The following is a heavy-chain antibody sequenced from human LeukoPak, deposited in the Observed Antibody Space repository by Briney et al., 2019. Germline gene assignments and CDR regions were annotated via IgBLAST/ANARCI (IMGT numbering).Heavy chain of an antibody. CDR3: AREDYGGSYSQRISAFDY. J-gene: IGHJ4*02. D-gene: IGHD3-10*01. CDR1: GFTFSSYW. CDR2: IKQDGSEK. V-gene: IGHV3-7*01. Sequence: PGGSLRLSCAASGFTFSSYWMSWVRQAPGKGLEWVANIKQDGSEKYYVDSVKGRFTISRDNAKNSLYLQMNNLRAEDTAVYYCAREDYGGSYSQRISAFDYWGQGTLVTVSS.